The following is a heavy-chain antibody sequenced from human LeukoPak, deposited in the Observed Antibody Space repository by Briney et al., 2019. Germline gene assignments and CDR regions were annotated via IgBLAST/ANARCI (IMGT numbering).Heavy chain of an antibody. Sequence: SSETLSLTCTVSGGSISSYYWSWIRQPPGKGLEWIGYIYYSGSTNYNPSLKSRVTISVDTSKNQFSLKLSSVTAADTAVYYCARAGIVVVPDYYYGMDVWGQGTTVTVSS. CDR3: ARAGIVVVPDYYYGMDV. V-gene: IGHV4-59*01. J-gene: IGHJ6*02. D-gene: IGHD2-21*01. CDR2: IYYSGST. CDR1: GGSISSYY.